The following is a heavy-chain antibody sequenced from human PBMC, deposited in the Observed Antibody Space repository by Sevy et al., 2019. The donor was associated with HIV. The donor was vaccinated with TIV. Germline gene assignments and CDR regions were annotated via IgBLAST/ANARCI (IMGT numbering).Heavy chain of an antibody. CDR3: TRQDSSASDI. CDR1: GYTFTGYY. V-gene: IGHV1-2*02. CDR2: INANNGGT. J-gene: IGHJ3*02. Sequence: ASVKVTCKSSGYTFTGYYMHWVRQAPGQGLEWMGWINANNGGTNYAQRFQGRVTMTRDTSITTAYMELSRLTSDDTAVYYCTRQDSSASDIWGQGTVVTVSS. D-gene: IGHD2-15*01.